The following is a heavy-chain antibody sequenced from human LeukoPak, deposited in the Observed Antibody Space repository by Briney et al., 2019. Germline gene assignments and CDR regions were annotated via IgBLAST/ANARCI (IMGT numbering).Heavy chain of an antibody. J-gene: IGHJ4*02. D-gene: IGHD2-2*01. CDR2: ISSSSSTI. Sequence: PGGSLRLSCAASGFTFSSYSMNWVRQARGKGLEWVSYISSSSSTIYYADSVKGRFTISRDNAKNSLYLQMNSLRAEDTAVYYCARDRCSSTSCYHVYWGQGTLVTVSS. V-gene: IGHV3-48*01. CDR3: ARDRCSSTSCYHVY. CDR1: GFTFSSYS.